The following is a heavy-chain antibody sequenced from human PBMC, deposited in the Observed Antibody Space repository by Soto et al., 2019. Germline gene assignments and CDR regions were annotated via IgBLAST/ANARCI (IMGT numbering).Heavy chain of an antibody. J-gene: IGHJ4*02. V-gene: IGHV6-1*01. CDR1: GDSVSNNSAT. CDR2: TYYRSKWDN. CDR3: ARNHGSGTTFYGY. D-gene: IGHD1-1*01. Sequence: LSQTLSLTCAISGDSVSNNSATWNWIRQSPSRGLEWLGRTYYRSKWDNDYAASVKSRITINPDTSKNQFSLQLNSVTPEDTAVYFCARNHGSGTTFYGYWGQGALVTVS.